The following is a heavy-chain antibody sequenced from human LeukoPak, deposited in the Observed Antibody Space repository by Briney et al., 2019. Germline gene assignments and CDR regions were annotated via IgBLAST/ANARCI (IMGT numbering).Heavy chain of an antibody. J-gene: IGHJ4*02. CDR2: INHDGSEK. V-gene: IGHV3-7*01. CDR3: ARDSGHGGIFDY. CDR1: GFAFSNSW. Sequence: GGSLRLSCAASGFAFSNSWMTWVRQAPGKGLEWVANINHDGSEKYYVDSMKGRFTISRDNVKNSLYLRVNSLRAEDTAVYYCARDSGHGGIFDYWGQGTLVTVSS. D-gene: IGHD3-16*01.